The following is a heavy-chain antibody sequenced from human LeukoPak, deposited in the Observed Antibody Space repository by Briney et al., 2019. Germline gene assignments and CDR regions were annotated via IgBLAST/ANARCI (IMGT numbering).Heavy chain of an antibody. CDR2: ISWNSGSI. V-gene: IGHV3-9*03. J-gene: IGHJ4*02. D-gene: IGHD4-17*01. CDR1: GFTFDDYA. Sequence: GRSLRLSCAASGFTFDDYAMHWVRQAPGKGLEWVSGISWNSGSIGYADSVKGRFTIFRDNAKNSLYLQMNSLRAEDMALYYCAKGTTVSLYYYFDYWGQGTLVTVSS. CDR3: AKGTTVSLYYYFDY.